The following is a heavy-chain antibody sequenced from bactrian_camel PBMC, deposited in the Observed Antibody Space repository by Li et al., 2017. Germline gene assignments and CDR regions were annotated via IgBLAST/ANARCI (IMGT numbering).Heavy chain of an antibody. Sequence: HVQLVESGGDLVQPGGSLRLSCVASGFTFNGYYMVWLRQAPGKGLEWVCGITDTGNNTYYADSVKGRFTISRDNAKNTLYLQMNSLKTEDTAVYYCVRGGYSGYERLAAYWGQGTQVTVS. D-gene: IGHD4*01. V-gene: IGHV3S6*01. CDR3: VRGGYSGYERLAAY. J-gene: IGHJ4*01. CDR2: ITDTGNNT. CDR1: GFTFNGYY.